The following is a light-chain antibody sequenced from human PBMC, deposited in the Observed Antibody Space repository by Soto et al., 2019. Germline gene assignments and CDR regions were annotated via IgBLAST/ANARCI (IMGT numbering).Light chain of an antibody. CDR2: DAS. Sequence: EIVLTQSPATLSLSPGERATLSCRASQSVNIYLAWYQQKPGQAPRLLSYDASNWATGIPARFSGSGSGTDFTLTISSLEPEDIAVYYCQQRSNWRVTFGGGTKVEIK. CDR3: QQRSNWRVT. V-gene: IGKV3-11*01. J-gene: IGKJ4*01. CDR1: QSVNIY.